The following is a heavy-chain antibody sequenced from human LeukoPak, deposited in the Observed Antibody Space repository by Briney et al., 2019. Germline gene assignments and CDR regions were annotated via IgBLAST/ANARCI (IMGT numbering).Heavy chain of an antibody. J-gene: IGHJ6*02. CDR3: AKEEDSSSWHQYYYYYYGMDV. D-gene: IGHD6-13*01. CDR2: ISYDGSNK. V-gene: IGHV3-30*18. Sequence: GRSLRLSCAASGFTFSSYGMHWVRQAPGKGLEWVAVISYDGSNKYYADSVKGRFTISRDNSKNTLYLQMNSLRAEDTAVYYCAKEEDSSSWHQYYYYYYGMDVWGQGTTVTVSS. CDR1: GFTFSSYG.